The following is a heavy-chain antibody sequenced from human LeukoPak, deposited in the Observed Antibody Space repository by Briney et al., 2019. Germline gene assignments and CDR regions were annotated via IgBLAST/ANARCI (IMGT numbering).Heavy chain of an antibody. CDR3: AREISSWDNDDY. CDR2: TNSDGSTT. J-gene: IGHJ4*02. CDR1: GFTFSTFW. V-gene: IGHV3-74*01. Sequence: PGGSLRLSCAASGFTFSTFWMHWVRQAPGKGLVWVSHTNSDGSTTHYADSVRGRFTISRDNAKNTLYLQMNSLRAEDTAVYYCAREISSWDNDDYWGQGTLVTVSS. D-gene: IGHD6-13*01.